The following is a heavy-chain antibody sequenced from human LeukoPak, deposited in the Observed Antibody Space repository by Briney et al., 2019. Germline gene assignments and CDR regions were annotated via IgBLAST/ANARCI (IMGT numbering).Heavy chain of an antibody. CDR3: ARAWFGELTEWFDP. J-gene: IGHJ5*02. D-gene: IGHD3-10*01. Sequence: SETLSLTCTVSGYSISSGYYWGWIRQPPGKGLEWIGSIYHSGSTYYNPSLKSRVTISVDTSKNQFSLKLSSVTAADTAVYYCARAWFGELTEWFDPWGQGTLVTVSS. CDR1: GYSISSGYY. CDR2: IYHSGST. V-gene: IGHV4-38-2*02.